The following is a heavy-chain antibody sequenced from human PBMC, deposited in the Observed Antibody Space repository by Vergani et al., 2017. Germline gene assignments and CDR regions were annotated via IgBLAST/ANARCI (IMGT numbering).Heavy chain of an antibody. J-gene: IGHJ4*02. CDR2: ISGSGGST. CDR1: GFTFSSYA. CDR3: ARDSSIRAGHHFDY. V-gene: IGHV3-23*01. D-gene: IGHD1-14*01. Sequence: EVQLLESGGGLVQPGGSLRLSCAASGFTFSSYAMSWVRQAPGKGLEWVSAISGSGGSTYYADSVKGRFTISRDNAKNSLYLQMNSLRAEDTAVYYCARDSSIRAGHHFDYWGQGTLVTVSS.